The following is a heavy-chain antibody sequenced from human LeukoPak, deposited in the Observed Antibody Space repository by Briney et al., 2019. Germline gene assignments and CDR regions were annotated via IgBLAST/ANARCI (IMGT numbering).Heavy chain of an antibody. D-gene: IGHD3-10*01. CDR2: IYYSGST. Sequence: SETLSLTCTVSGGSISSYYWSWIRQPPGKGLEWIGYIYYSGSTNYKPSLKSRVTISVDTSKNLFSLKLSSVTAADTPVYYCARGGYYGSGNDFRFDPWGQGTLVTVSS. CDR1: GGSISSYY. V-gene: IGHV4-59*01. CDR3: ARGGYYGSGNDFRFDP. J-gene: IGHJ5*02.